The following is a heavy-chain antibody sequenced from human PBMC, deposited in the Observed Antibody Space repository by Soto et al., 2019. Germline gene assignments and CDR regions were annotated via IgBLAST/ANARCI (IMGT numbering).Heavy chain of an antibody. CDR1: GYTFTSYG. Sequence: ASVKVSCKASGYTFTSYGISWVRQAPGRGLEWMGWISAYNGNTNYAQKLQGRVTMTTDTSTSTAYMELRSLRSDDTAVYYCARAKDDILTGYLYYYGMDVWGQGTTVTVSS. J-gene: IGHJ6*02. CDR2: ISAYNGNT. V-gene: IGHV1-18*01. CDR3: ARAKDDILTGYLYYYGMDV. D-gene: IGHD3-9*01.